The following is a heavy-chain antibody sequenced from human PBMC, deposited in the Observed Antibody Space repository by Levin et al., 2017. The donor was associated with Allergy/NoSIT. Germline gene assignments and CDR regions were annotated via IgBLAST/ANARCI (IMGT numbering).Heavy chain of an antibody. V-gene: IGHV3-23*01. J-gene: IGHJ4*02. CDR3: AKGLSPASNYDSSQVHDY. CDR1: GFDSGFTFSNYA. CDR2: ISGRASST. Sequence: GGSLRLSCVGSGFDSGFTFSNYAMTWVRQAPGKGLEWVSTISGRASSTDYADSVKGRFTTSRDNSKNTLYLQMNSLRAEDTAVYYCAKGLSPASNYDSSQVHDYWGQGTLVTVSS. D-gene: IGHD3-22*01.